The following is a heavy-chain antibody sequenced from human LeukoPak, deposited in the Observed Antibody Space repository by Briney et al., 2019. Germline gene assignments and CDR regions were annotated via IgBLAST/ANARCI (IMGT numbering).Heavy chain of an antibody. J-gene: IGHJ4*02. V-gene: IGHV3-48*04. CDR3: ARDRGIFGGVAS. CDR2: IGTSSSTI. CDR1: GFSFPSHS. D-gene: IGHD3-3*01. Sequence: RSGGSLRLSCAASGFSFPSHSFHWVRQSPGKGLEWVAYIGTSSSTIYQAKSVKGRFSISRDNAKNSLFLQMDSLRVEDTAVYYCARDRGIFGGVASWGQETLVAVPS.